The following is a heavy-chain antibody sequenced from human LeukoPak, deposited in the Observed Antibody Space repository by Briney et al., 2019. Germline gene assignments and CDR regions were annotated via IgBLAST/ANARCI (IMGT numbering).Heavy chain of an antibody. V-gene: IGHV3-48*01. Sequence: GWSLRLSCAASGLTFSGYSMNWVRQAPGKGLEWISYISSSSDIIYNADSVKGRFTISRDNSKNTLYLQMNSLRAEDTAVYYCAKDREVRGINYYYYMDVWGKGTTVTVSS. CDR1: GLTFSGYS. CDR2: ISSSSDII. D-gene: IGHD3-10*01. J-gene: IGHJ6*03. CDR3: AKDREVRGINYYYYMDV.